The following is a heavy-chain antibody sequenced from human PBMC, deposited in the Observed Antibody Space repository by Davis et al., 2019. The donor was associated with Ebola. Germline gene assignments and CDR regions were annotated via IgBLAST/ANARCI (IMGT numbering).Heavy chain of an antibody. CDR2: INTNTGNP. V-gene: IGHV7-4-1*02. CDR3: ARVDRETPDY. Sequence: ASVKVSCKASGYIFTTYAMNWVRQAPGQGLEWMGWINTNTGNPMYAQGFTGRFVFSLDTSVSTAYLQISSLKAEDTAVYYCARVDRETPDYWGQGTLVTVSS. CDR1: GYIFTTYA. J-gene: IGHJ4*02. D-gene: IGHD2-15*01.